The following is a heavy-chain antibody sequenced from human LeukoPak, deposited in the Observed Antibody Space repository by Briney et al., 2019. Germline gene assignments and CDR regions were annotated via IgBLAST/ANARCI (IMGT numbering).Heavy chain of an antibody. Sequence: GGSLRLSCAASGFTFSSYWMHWVRQAPGKGLEWVANIKQDGSEKYYVDSVKGRFTISRDNAKNSLYLQMNSLRAEDTAVYYCARCLYDLVVNYWGQGTLVTVSS. V-gene: IGHV3-7*01. CDR1: GFTFSSYW. CDR2: IKQDGSEK. CDR3: ARCLYDLVVNY. D-gene: IGHD5/OR15-5a*01. J-gene: IGHJ4*02.